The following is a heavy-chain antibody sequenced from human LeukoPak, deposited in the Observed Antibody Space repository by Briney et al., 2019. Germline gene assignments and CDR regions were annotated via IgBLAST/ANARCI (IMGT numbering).Heavy chain of an antibody. Sequence: ASVKVSCKPSGYSFTAYWIHWVRQAPGQGLEWLGWTNPNSGGTNYVQKFQGRVTMTRDTSISTAYLELNRLRSDDTAMYYCGLTVTYSYGMDVWGQGTTVTVSS. CDR1: GYSFTAYW. CDR2: TNPNSGGT. CDR3: GLTVTYSYGMDV. D-gene: IGHD4-17*01. J-gene: IGHJ6*02. V-gene: IGHV1-2*02.